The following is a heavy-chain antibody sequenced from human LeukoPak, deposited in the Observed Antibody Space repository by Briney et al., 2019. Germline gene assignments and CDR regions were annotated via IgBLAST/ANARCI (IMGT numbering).Heavy chain of an antibody. J-gene: IGHJ4*02. Sequence: LETLSLTCTVSGDSISSYYWNWIRQPAGKGLEWIGRIYASSYTEYNPSLQTRVTMSVDTSKNEFSLKVDTVTAADTAVYFCARNHIVTGTYFDSWGQGILVTVSS. CDR3: ARNHIVTGTYFDS. CDR1: GDSISSYY. V-gene: IGHV4-4*07. CDR2: IYASSYT. D-gene: IGHD3-10*01.